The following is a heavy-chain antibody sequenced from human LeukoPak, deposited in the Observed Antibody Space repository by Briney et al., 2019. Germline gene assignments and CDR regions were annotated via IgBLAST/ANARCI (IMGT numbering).Heavy chain of an antibody. CDR3: ASQRRLTSSFDP. D-gene: IGHD2-21*02. CDR2: IYYSGST. J-gene: IGHJ5*02. Sequence: SETLSLTCTVSGGSISSYYWTWIRQPPGKGLEWIGYIYYSGSTNYNPSLKSRVTMSLDTSKDQFSLKLSSVTAADTAVYYCASQRRLTSSFDPWGQGTLVTVSS. CDR1: GGSISSYY. V-gene: IGHV4-59*08.